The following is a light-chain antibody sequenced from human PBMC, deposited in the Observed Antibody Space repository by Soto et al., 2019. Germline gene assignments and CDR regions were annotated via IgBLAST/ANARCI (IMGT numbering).Light chain of an antibody. CDR2: EGS. CDR1: SSDVGNYNL. CDR3: CSYAGSSTLV. J-gene: IGLJ2*01. V-gene: IGLV2-23*01. Sequence: QSALTQPASVSGSPGQSITISCTGTSSDVGNYNLVSWYQHHPGKAPKLRIYEGSKRPSGISNRFSGSKSGNTASLTISGLQAEDEADYYCCSYAGSSTLVFGGGTKVTVL.